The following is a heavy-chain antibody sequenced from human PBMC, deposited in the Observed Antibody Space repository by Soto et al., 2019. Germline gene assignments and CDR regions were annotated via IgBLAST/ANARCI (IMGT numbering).Heavy chain of an antibody. J-gene: IGHJ4*02. CDR3: AKDIHSGRNRLGADY. D-gene: IGHD3-16*01. CDR2: ISNDGNDE. CDR1: GFVFSNYG. V-gene: IGHV3-30*18. Sequence: QVQVVESGGGVVQPGRSLRLSCAASGFVFSNYGMHWVRQAPGKGLEWVAVISNDGNDEYYTDSVKGRFTISRDNPKNTLYLQMNTLNTEDTALYYCAKDIHSGRNRLGADYWGQGTLVTVSS.